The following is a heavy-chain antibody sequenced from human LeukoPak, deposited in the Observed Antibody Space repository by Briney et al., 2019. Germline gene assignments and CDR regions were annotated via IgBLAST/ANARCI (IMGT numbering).Heavy chain of an antibody. D-gene: IGHD7-27*01. CDR2: ISSSSSYI. CDR3: ARGNWGNPPDAFDI. J-gene: IGHJ3*02. CDR1: GFTFSSYS. Sequence: PGGSLRLSCAASGFTFSSYSMNWVRQAPGEGLEWVSSISSSSSYIYYADSVKGRFTISRDNAKNSLYLQMNSLRAEDTAVYYCARGNWGNPPDAFDIWGQGTMVTVSS. V-gene: IGHV3-21*01.